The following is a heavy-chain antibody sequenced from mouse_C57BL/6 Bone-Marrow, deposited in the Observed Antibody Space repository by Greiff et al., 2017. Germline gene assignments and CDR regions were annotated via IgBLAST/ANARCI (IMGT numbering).Heavy chain of an antibody. CDR3: ARDYGSSPWFAY. Sequence: QVQLQQSGAELARPGASEKLSCKASGYTFTSYGISWVKQRTGQGLEWIGEIYPRSGNTYYNEKFKGKATLTADKSSSTAYMELRSLTTEDSAVYFCARDYGSSPWFAYWGQGTLVTVSA. CDR2: IYPRSGNT. J-gene: IGHJ3*01. CDR1: GYTFTSYG. D-gene: IGHD1-1*01. V-gene: IGHV1-81*01.